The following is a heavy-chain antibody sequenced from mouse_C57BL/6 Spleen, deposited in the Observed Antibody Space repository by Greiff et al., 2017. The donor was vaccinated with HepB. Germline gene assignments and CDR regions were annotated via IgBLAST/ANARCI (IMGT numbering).Heavy chain of an antibody. V-gene: IGHV1-64*01. D-gene: IGHD2-4*01. J-gene: IGHJ2*01. CDR3: AMGDYDRDPFDY. CDR2: IHPNSGST. Sequence: VQLQQPGAELVKPGASVKLSCKASGYTFTSYWMHWVKQRPGQGLEWIGMIHPNSGSTNYNEKFKSKATLTVDKSSSTAYMQLSSLTSEDSAVYYCAMGDYDRDPFDYWGKGTTLTVSS. CDR1: GYTFTSYW.